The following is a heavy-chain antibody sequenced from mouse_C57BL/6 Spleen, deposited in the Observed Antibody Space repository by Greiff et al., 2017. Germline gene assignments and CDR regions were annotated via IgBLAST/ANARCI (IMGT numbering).Heavy chain of an antibody. CDR2: IRSKSNNYAT. J-gene: IGHJ4*01. CDR3: VRQGGGLRNAMDY. V-gene: IGHV10-1*01. CDR1: GFSFNTYA. Sequence: DVQLQESGGGLVQPKGSLKLSCAASGFSFNTYAMNWVRQAPGKGLEWVARIRSKSNNYATYYADSVKDRFTISRDDSESMLYLQMNNLKTEDTAMYYCVRQGGGLRNAMDYWGQGTSVTVSS. D-gene: IGHD2-4*01.